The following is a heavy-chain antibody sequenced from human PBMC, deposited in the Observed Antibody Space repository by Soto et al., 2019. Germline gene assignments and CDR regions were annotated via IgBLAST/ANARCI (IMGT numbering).Heavy chain of an antibody. J-gene: IGHJ5*02. CDR3: ASLHYGSGSYYIAVYWFDP. D-gene: IGHD3-10*01. CDR2: IHYSGST. Sequence: ASETLSLTCTVSGGSIISTISYWGWIRQPPGKGLEWIGSIHYSGSTYYNPSLKSRVTISVDTSKNQFSLKLSSVTAADTAVYYCASLHYGSGSYYIAVYWFDPWGQGTLVTVSS. V-gene: IGHV4-39*01. CDR1: GGSIISTISY.